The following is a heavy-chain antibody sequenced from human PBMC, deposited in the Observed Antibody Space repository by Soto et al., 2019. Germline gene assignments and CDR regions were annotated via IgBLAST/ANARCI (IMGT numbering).Heavy chain of an antibody. J-gene: IGHJ4*02. D-gene: IGHD1-26*01. CDR2: IYSGGNT. V-gene: IGHV3-53*01. Sequence: EVQLVASGGSLIQPGGSLRLSCAASGFTVSTNYVSWVRQAPGKGLEWVSVIYSGGNTYYADSVKGRFTISRDSSKNTVDLQMNSLRAEDTAVYFCARASGSRAFDNWGQGTLVTVSS. CDR3: ARASGSRAFDN. CDR1: GFTVSTNY.